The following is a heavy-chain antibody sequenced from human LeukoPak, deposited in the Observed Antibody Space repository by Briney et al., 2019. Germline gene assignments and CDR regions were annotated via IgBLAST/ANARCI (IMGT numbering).Heavy chain of an antibody. D-gene: IGHD5-12*01. Sequence: GGSLRLSCAASGFTFSSYSMNWVRQAPGKGLEWVSSISSSSSYIYYADSVKGRFTISRDNAKNSLYLQMNTLRAEDTAVYYCARALCGGGYSGYEDFEYWGQGTLVTVSS. V-gene: IGHV3-21*01. CDR2: ISSSSSYI. CDR1: GFTFSSYS. J-gene: IGHJ4*02. CDR3: ARALCGGGYSGYEDFEY.